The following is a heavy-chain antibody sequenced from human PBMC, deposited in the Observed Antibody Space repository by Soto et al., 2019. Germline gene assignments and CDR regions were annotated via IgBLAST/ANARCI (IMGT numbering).Heavy chain of an antibody. CDR2: ISAYNGNT. Sequence: QVQLVQSGAEVKKPGASVKVSCKASGYTFTSYGISWVRQAPGQGLEWMGWISAYNGNTNYAQKLQGRVTMTTDTSPSTAYMELRSLRSDDTAVYYCARDLGTYYDILTGYPPGAFDIWGQGTMVTVSS. J-gene: IGHJ3*02. V-gene: IGHV1-18*01. CDR3: ARDLGTYYDILTGYPPGAFDI. D-gene: IGHD3-9*01. CDR1: GYTFTSYG.